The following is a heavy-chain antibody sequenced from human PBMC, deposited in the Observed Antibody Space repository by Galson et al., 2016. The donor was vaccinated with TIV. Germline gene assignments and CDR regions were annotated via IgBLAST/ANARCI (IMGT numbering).Heavy chain of an antibody. CDR1: GYSFTSYY. D-gene: IGHD5/OR15-5a*01. V-gene: IGHV5-10-1*01. CDR3: ARGVSTGSGWLDP. CDR2: IDPRDSYI. Sequence: QSGAEVKKPGESLRISCKGSGYSFTSYYIIWVRQMPGKGLEWMGRIDPRDSYINYSPSFQGHVTISSDKSISTAYLQWNSLKASASAIYYCARGVSTGSGWLDPWGQGTPVTVSS. J-gene: IGHJ5*02.